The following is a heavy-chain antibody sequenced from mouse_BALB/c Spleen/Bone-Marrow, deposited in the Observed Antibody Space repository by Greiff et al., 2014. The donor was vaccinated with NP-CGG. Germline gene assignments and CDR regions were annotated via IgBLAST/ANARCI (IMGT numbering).Heavy chain of an antibody. V-gene: IGHV5-17*02. Sequence: DVHLVESGGGLVQPGGSRKLSCAASGFTFSSFGMHWVRQAPEKGLEWVAYIRSGSSTIYYADTVKGRFTISRDNPKNTLFLQMTSLRSEDTAMYYCARDEDYAMDYWGQGTSVTVSS. CDR1: GFTFSSFG. CDR2: IRSGSSTI. J-gene: IGHJ4*01. CDR3: ARDEDYAMDY.